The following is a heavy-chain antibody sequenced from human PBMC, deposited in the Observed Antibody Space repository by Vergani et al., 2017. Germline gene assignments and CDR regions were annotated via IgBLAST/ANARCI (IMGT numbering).Heavy chain of an antibody. Sequence: QVQLVQSGAEVKKPGASVKVSCKASGYTFTSYGISWVRQAPGQGLEWMGWISAYNGNTNYAQKLQGRVTMTTDTSTSTAYMELRSLRSDDTAVYYCARDRGEYGVGWTFYYYYMDVWGKGTTVTVSS. V-gene: IGHV1-18*01. D-gene: IGHD3-10*01. J-gene: IGHJ6*03. CDR2: ISAYNGNT. CDR3: ARDRGEYGVGWTFYYYYMDV. CDR1: GYTFTSYG.